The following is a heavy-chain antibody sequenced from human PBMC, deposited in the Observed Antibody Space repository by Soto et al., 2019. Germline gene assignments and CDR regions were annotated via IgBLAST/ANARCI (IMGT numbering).Heavy chain of an antibody. CDR1: GGSISSYY. V-gene: IGHV4-59*12. Sequence: SETLSLTCTVSGGSISSYYWSWIRQPPWKGLEWIGYIYYSGSTNYNPSLKSRVTISVDTSKNQFSLKLSSVTAADTAVYYCASFPHRGYDYVWGTPDWGQGTLVTVSS. D-gene: IGHD3-16*01. CDR3: ASFPHRGYDYVWGTPD. CDR2: IYYSGST. J-gene: IGHJ4*02.